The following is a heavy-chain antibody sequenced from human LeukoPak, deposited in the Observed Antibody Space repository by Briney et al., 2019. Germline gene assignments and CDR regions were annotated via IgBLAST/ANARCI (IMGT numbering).Heavy chain of an antibody. CDR3: AKGLSWFDS. CDR2: ITNSGGST. CDR1: EFTFKTYA. V-gene: IGHV3-23*01. Sequence: PGGSLRLSCAASEFTFKTYAMNWVRQAPGKGLEWVSSITNSGGSTYYADSVEGRFIISRDNSKNRLYLQMNSPRVEDTALYYCAKGLSWFDSWGQGTLVTVSS. J-gene: IGHJ5*01.